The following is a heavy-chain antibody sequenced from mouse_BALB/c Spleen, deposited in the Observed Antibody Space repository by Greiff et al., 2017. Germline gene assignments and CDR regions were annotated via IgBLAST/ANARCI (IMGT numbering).Heavy chain of an antibody. Sequence: EVKVVESGGGLVQPGGSLRLSCATSGFTFTDYYMSWVRQPPGKALEWLGFIRNKANGYTTEYSASVKGRFTISRDNSQSILYLQMYTLRAEDSATYYCARDDDYAMDYWGQGTSVTVSS. CDR3: ARDDDYAMDY. CDR1: GFTFTDYY. V-gene: IGHV7-3*02. CDR2: IRNKANGYTT. J-gene: IGHJ4*01.